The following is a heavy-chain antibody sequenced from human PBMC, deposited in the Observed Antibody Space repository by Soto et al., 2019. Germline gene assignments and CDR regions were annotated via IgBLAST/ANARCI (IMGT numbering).Heavy chain of an antibody. D-gene: IGHD3-3*01. CDR3: ARLQPDTSGYYFDH. J-gene: IGHJ4*02. CDR1: GGSISTNQW. Sequence: QVHLQESGPGLVKPSGTLSLTCAVSGGSISTNQWWNWVRQAPGKGLEWIGEIFPVGSTNYNPSLKSRVIISVDKSKNQFSLNLSSVTAADTAVYYCARLQPDTSGYYFDHWGQGALVTVSS. V-gene: IGHV4-4*02. CDR2: IFPVGST.